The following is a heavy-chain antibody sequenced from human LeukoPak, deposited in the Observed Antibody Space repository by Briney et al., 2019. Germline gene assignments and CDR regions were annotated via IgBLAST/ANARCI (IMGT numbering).Heavy chain of an antibody. J-gene: IGHJ3*02. D-gene: IGHD6-19*01. Sequence: ASVKVSCKASGYTFTCYYMHWVRQAPGQGLEWMGWINPNSGGTNYAQKFQGRVTMTMDTSISTAYMKLSRLRSDDTAVYYFASAIAVAGSAFDIWGQGTMVTVSS. CDR2: INPNSGGT. CDR1: GYTFTCYY. CDR3: ASAIAVAGSAFDI. V-gene: IGHV1-2*02.